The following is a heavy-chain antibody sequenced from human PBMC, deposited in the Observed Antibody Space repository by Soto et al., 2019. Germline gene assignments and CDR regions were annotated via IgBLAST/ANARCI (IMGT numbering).Heavy chain of an antibody. D-gene: IGHD6-6*01. CDR3: ARAKEYTSSSGVDV. J-gene: IGHJ6*02. CDR1: GDSVSSGTAA. CDR2: TYYRSKWYN. V-gene: IGHV6-1*01. Sequence: SQTLSLTCAISGDSVSSGTAAWNGIRQSPSRGLEWLGRTYYRSKWYNDYAVSVKSRITLNPDTSKNQFSLQLNSLTPEDTAVYYCARAKEYTSSSGVDVWGQGITVTVSS.